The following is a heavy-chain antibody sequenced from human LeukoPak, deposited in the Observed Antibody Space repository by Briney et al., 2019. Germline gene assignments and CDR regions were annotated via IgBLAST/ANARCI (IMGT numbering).Heavy chain of an antibody. CDR2: IIPIFGTA. J-gene: IGHJ4*02. D-gene: IGHD5-18*01. CDR1: GGTFSSYA. CDR3: ARGLDASMETAYDY. Sequence: SVKVSCKASGGTFSSYAISWVRQAPGQGLEWMGGIIPIFGTANYAQKLQGRVTISTDESTSTAYMEVSSLRSEDTAIYYCARGLDASMETAYDYWGQGTLVTVSS. V-gene: IGHV1-69*05.